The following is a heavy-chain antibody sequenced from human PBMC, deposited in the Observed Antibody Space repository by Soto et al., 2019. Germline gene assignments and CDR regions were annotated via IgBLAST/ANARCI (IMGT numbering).Heavy chain of an antibody. CDR3: ARDGGSGWYLPFYYYYYGMDV. D-gene: IGHD6-19*01. J-gene: IGHJ6*02. V-gene: IGHV3-30-3*01. CDR2: ISYDGSNK. Sequence: QVQLVESGGGVVQPGRSLRLSCAASGFTFSSYAMHWVRQAPGKGLEWVAVISYDGSNKYYADSVKGRFTISRDNSKNTLYLQMNSLRAEDTAVYYCARDGGSGWYLPFYYYYYGMDVWGQGTTATVSS. CDR1: GFTFSSYA.